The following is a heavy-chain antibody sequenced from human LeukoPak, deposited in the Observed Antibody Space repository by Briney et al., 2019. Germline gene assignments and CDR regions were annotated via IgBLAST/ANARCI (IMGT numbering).Heavy chain of an antibody. J-gene: IGHJ4*02. Sequence: PSETLSLTCTVSGGSISSGAYYWSWIRQPPGKGLEWIGYIYHSGSTYYNPSLKSRVTISVDRSNNQFSLKLSSVTAADTAIYYCARADYYISNGYYDYWGQGTLVTVSS. CDR3: ARADYYISNGYYDY. V-gene: IGHV4-30-2*01. CDR1: GGSISSGAYY. D-gene: IGHD3-22*01. CDR2: IYHSGST.